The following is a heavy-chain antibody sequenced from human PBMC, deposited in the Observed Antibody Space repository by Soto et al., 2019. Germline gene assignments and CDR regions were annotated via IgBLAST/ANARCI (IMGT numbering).Heavy chain of an antibody. V-gene: IGHV3-53*01. J-gene: IGHJ4*02. CDR1: WFTVISNY. D-gene: IGHD5-18*01. Sequence: PGGVPRLSCASSWFTVISNYMSWVRQAPGKGLQWVSVIYSSGSTYYADSVKGRFTISRDNSKNTLYLQMNSLRVEDTAVYYCARENSYPHFDYWGQGTQVTVSS. CDR3: ARENSYPHFDY. CDR2: IYSSGST.